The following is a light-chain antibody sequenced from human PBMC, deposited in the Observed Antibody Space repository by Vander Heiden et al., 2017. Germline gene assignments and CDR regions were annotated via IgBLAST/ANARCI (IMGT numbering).Light chain of an antibody. J-gene: IGKJ4*01. Sequence: IVLTQSPATLSLSPGERATLSCRASQSVGSYLAWYQQKPGQAPRLLIYDASDRATGIPARFSGSGSGTDFTLTISSLEPEDFAVYYCQQRGDWPSLTFGGGTKVEIK. V-gene: IGKV3-11*01. CDR1: QSVGSY. CDR3: QQRGDWPSLT. CDR2: DAS.